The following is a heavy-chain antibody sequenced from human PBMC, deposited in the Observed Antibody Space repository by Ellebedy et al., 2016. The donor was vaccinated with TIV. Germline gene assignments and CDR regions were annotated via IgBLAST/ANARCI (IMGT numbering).Heavy chain of an antibody. Sequence: PGGSLRLSCAASGFTFSSYAMSWVRQAPGKGLEWVSTISNTGSRTYYADSVEGRFIISRDNSKKTLYLQMNSLRAEDTAVEYCAKGRGGGSDSSAPRYYFDYWGLGTLVTVSS. D-gene: IGHD3-22*01. J-gene: IGHJ4*02. CDR1: GFTFSSYA. V-gene: IGHV3-23*01. CDR3: AKGRGGGSDSSAPRYYFDY. CDR2: ISNTGSRT.